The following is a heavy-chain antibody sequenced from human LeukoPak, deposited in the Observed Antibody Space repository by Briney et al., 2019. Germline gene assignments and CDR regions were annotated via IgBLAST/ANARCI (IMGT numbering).Heavy chain of an antibody. CDR2: ISGSGGST. CDR1: GFTFSSYA. V-gene: IGHV3-23*01. Sequence: GGSLRLSCAASGFTFSSYAMSWVRQAPGKGLEWVSAISGSGGSTYYADSVKGRFTISRDNSKNTLYLQMNSLRAEDTAVYYCAKDPFDFWSGYSRNPLYYFDYWGQGTLVTVSS. J-gene: IGHJ4*02. CDR3: AKDPFDFWSGYSRNPLYYFDY. D-gene: IGHD3-3*01.